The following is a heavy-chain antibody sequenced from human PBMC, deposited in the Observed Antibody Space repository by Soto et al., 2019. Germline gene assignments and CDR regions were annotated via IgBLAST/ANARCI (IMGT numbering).Heavy chain of an antibody. D-gene: IGHD1-26*01. CDR2: ISISSPYI. V-gene: IGHV3-21*01. CDR3: ATDLFGYSPCAFDT. CDR1: GFTFTSYS. Sequence: GGSLRLSCAGSGFTFTSYSLNWVRQAPGEGLEWVSSISISSPYIYYADSVKGRFTISRDNAKNSLYLQMNSLRAEDTAVYYCATDLFGYSPCAFDTWGQGTMVTVSS. J-gene: IGHJ3*02.